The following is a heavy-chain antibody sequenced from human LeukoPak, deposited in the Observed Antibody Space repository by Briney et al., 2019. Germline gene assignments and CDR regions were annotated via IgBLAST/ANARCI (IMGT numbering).Heavy chain of an antibody. V-gene: IGHV3-21*01. CDR1: GFTFSSYS. CDR2: ISGSSSYI. J-gene: IGHJ4*02. CDR3: ARGGRFGELSSSL. Sequence: GGSLRLSCAASGFTFSSYSMNWVRQAPGKGLEWVSSISGSSSYIYYADSVKGRFTVSRDNAKNTLYLQLSSLRAEDTAVYYCARGGRFGELSSSLWGQGTLVTVSS. D-gene: IGHD3-10*01.